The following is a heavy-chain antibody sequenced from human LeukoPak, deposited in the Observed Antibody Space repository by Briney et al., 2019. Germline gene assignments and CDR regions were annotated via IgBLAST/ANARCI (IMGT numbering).Heavy chain of an antibody. V-gene: IGHV1-69*05. Sequence: SVMVSCKASGGTFSSYAISWVRQAPGQGLEWMGRIIPIFGTANYAQKFQGRVTITTDESTSTAYMELSSLRSEDTAVYYCASANGGPWSGYYAFDIWGQGTMVTVSS. CDR3: ASANGGPWSGYYAFDI. CDR2: IIPIFGTA. J-gene: IGHJ3*02. D-gene: IGHD3-3*01. CDR1: GGTFSSYA.